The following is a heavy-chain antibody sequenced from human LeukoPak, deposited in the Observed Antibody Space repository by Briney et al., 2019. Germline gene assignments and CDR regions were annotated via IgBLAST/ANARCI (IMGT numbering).Heavy chain of an antibody. CDR3: AKSGYILTGPLNNWFDP. Sequence: GGSLRLSCAASGFTFSSYAMHWVRQAPGKGLEYVSAISSNGGSTYYANSVKGRFTISRDNSKNTLYLQMNSLRAEDTAVYYCAKSGYILTGPLNNWFDPWGQGTLVTVSS. V-gene: IGHV3-64*01. J-gene: IGHJ5*02. CDR2: ISSNGGST. CDR1: GFTFSSYA. D-gene: IGHD3-9*01.